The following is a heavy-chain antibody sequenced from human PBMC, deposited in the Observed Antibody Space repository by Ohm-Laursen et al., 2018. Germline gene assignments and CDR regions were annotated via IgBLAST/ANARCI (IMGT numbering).Heavy chain of an antibody. CDR1: GFTFSTYE. V-gene: IGHV3-21*01. D-gene: IGHD5-18*01. CDR2: ISSSSSYI. J-gene: IGHJ4*02. CDR3: ARDVGSYGLSYYFDY. Sequence: SLRLSCAASGFTFSTYEMNWVRQAPGKGLEWVSSISSSSSYIYYADSVKGRFTISRDNAKNSLYLQMNSLRAEDTAVYYCARDVGSYGLSYYFDYWGQGTLVTVSS.